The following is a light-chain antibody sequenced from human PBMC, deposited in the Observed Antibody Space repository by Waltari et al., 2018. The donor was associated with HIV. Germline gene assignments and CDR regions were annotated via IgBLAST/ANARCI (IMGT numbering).Light chain of an antibody. CDR3: QQYGGSPIT. CDR1: QSVPNSY. Sequence: EIVLTQSPGTLSLSPGERATLSYRASQSVPNSYLAWYQQRPGRAPRLLIYGPSTRATGIPDRFSGGGSGTDFTLTISRLEPEDFAVFYCQQYGGSPITFGQGTRLEIK. CDR2: GPS. V-gene: IGKV3-20*01. J-gene: IGKJ5*01.